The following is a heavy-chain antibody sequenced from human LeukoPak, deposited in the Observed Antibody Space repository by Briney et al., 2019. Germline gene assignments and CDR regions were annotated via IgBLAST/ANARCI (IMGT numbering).Heavy chain of an antibody. V-gene: IGHV4-30-2*01. D-gene: IGHD4-11*01. J-gene: IGHJ4*02. Sequence: SETLSLTCAVSGGSISSGGYSWSWIRQPPGKGLEWIGYIYHSGSTYYNPSLKSRVTISVDRSKNQSSLKLSSVTAADTAVYYCARVVSNYYFDYWGQGTLVTVSS. CDR1: GGSISSGGYS. CDR2: IYHSGST. CDR3: ARVVSNYYFDY.